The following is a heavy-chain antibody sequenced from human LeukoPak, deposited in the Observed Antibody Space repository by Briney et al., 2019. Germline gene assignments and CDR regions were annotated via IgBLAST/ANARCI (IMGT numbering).Heavy chain of an antibody. D-gene: IGHD3-22*01. Sequence: PGGSLRLSCAASGFTFSSYWMSWVRQAPGKGLEWVSGISWNSGSIGYADSVKGRFTISRDNAKNSLYLQMNSLRAEDTALYYCAKATHYYDSSGYYYDYWGQGTLVTVSP. CDR3: AKATHYYDSSGYYYDY. V-gene: IGHV3-9*01. CDR1: GFTFSSYW. J-gene: IGHJ4*02. CDR2: ISWNSGSI.